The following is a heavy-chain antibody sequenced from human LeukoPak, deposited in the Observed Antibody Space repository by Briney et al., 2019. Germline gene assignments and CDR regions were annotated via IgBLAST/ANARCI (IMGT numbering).Heavy chain of an antibody. CDR3: ARGPVVAALVGFDY. J-gene: IGHJ4*02. CDR1: GGSFSGYY. V-gene: IGHV4-34*01. CDR2: INHSGST. Sequence: SETLSLTXAVYGGSFSGYYWSWIRQPPGKGLEWIGEINHSGSTNYNPSLKSRVTISVDTSKNQFSLKLSSVTAADTAVYYCARGPVVAALVGFDYWGQGTLVTVSS. D-gene: IGHD2-15*01.